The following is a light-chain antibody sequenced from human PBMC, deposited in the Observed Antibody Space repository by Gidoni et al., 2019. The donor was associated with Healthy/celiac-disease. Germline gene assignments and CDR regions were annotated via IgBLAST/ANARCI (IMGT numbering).Light chain of an antibody. V-gene: IGKV1-39*01. Sequence: DIQITQSPSSLSASVGDRVTITCRASQSISSYLNWYQQKPGKAPKLLIYAASSLQSGVPSRFSGSGSGTDFTLTISSLQPEDFATYYCQQSYSTLQLTFGGXTKVEIK. CDR3: QQSYSTLQLT. CDR1: QSISSY. CDR2: AAS. J-gene: IGKJ4*01.